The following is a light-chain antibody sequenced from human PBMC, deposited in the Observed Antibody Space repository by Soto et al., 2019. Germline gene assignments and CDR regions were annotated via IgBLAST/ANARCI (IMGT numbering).Light chain of an antibody. Sequence: QSVLTQPASVSGSPGQSITISCTGTSSDVGGYNYVSWYQQHPVKAPKLMIYDVTNRPSGVSDRFSGSKSGNTASLTISGLQAEDEADYYCSSYPSSSPPYVFGTGTKVTVL. CDR3: SSYPSSSPPYV. CDR2: DVT. J-gene: IGLJ1*01. V-gene: IGLV2-14*01. CDR1: SSDVGGYNY.